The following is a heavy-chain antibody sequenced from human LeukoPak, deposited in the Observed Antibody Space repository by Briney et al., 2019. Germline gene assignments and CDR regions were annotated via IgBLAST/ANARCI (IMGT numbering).Heavy chain of an antibody. Sequence: GGSLRLSCTAPGFTFGDYAVTWVRQAPGKGLEWVGLIRSKAYGRTTEYAASVKGRFTISRDDSKSIAYLQMNSLKTEDTAVYCCNSLSASSPIDYWGQGTPVTVSS. CDR3: NSLSASSPIDY. J-gene: IGHJ4*02. CDR2: IRSKAYGRTT. V-gene: IGHV3-49*04. CDR1: GFTFGDYA.